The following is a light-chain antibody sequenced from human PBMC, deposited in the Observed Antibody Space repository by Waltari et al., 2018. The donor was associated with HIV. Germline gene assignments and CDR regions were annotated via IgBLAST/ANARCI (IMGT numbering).Light chain of an antibody. Sequence: FMLTQPHSVSESPGKTVTISCTRSSGNIASDYVQWYQQRPGSSPTTVIYEDKHRPSGVPDRFSGSIDSASHSSSLIISGLKTEDEADYYCQSFDSTNQVFGGGTKLTVL. CDR1: SGNIASDY. V-gene: IGLV6-57*01. CDR3: QSFDSTNQV. J-gene: IGLJ3*02. CDR2: EDK.